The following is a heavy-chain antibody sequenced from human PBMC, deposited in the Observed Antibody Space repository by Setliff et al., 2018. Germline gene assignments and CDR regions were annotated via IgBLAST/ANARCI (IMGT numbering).Heavy chain of an antibody. CDR2: VDPEDGET. CDR1: GYTFTDYY. D-gene: IGHD2-15*01. Sequence: ASVKVSCKASGYTFTDYYMHWVQQAPGKGLEWMGRVDPEDGETIYAEKFQGRVTITADTSTDTAYMELSSLRSEDTAVYYCATVRDAVVAARKTNDAFDIWG. CDR3: ATVRDAVVAARKTNDAFDI. V-gene: IGHV1-69-2*01. J-gene: IGHJ3*02.